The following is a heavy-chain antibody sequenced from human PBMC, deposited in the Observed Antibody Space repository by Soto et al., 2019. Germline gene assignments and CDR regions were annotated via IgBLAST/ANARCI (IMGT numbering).Heavy chain of an antibody. V-gene: IGHV3-21*01. D-gene: IGHD3-22*01. J-gene: IGHJ6*02. CDR3: ARVVDYYDHSYYYGMDV. Sequence: EVQLVESGGGLVKPGGSLRLSCAASGFTFSSYSMNWVRQAPGNGLEWVSSISSSSGDIYYADSVKGRFTISRDNAKNSLSLQMNSLRAEDTAVYYCARVVDYYDHSYYYGMDVWGLGNTVTFSS. CDR2: ISSSSGDI. CDR1: GFTFSSYS.